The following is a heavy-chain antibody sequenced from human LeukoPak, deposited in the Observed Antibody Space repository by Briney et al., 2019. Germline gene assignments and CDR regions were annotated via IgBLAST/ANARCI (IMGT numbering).Heavy chain of an antibody. CDR2: INHSGST. Sequence: SETLSLTCAVYGGSFSGYYWSWIRQPPGKGLEWIGEINHSGSTNYNPSLKSRVTISVDTSKNQFSLKLSSVTAADTAVYYCAREDIVVVPAAMGQNWFDPWGQGTLVTVSS. D-gene: IGHD2-2*01. CDR3: AREDIVVVPAAMGQNWFDP. CDR1: GGSFSGYY. V-gene: IGHV4-34*01. J-gene: IGHJ5*02.